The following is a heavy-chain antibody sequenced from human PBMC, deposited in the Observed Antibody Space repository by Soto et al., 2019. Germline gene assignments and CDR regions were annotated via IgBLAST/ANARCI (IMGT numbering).Heavy chain of an antibody. D-gene: IGHD3-10*01. Sequence: QITLKESGPTLVKPTHTLTLTCTFSGFSLSTSGVGVCWIRQPPGKARQWLALIYWNDDKRYSPSLKSRLTITKDTSKSQVVLTMTNMDPVDTATYYCAHPPSYGGPWHAFDIWGQGTMVTVSS. J-gene: IGHJ3*02. V-gene: IGHV2-5*01. CDR3: AHPPSYGGPWHAFDI. CDR1: GFSLSTSGVG. CDR2: IYWNDDK.